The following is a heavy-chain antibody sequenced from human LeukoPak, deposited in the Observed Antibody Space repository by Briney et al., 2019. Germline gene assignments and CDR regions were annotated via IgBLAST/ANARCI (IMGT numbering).Heavy chain of an antibody. CDR3: ASVPAGERCYFDY. Sequence: GASVKVSCKASGYTFTSYDVNWVRQATGQGLEWMGWMNPNSGNTGYAQKFQGSVTMTRNTSISTAYMELSSLRSEDTAVYYCASVPAGERCYFDYWGQGTLVTVSS. CDR2: MNPNSGNT. CDR1: GYTFTSYD. V-gene: IGHV1-8*01. J-gene: IGHJ4*02. D-gene: IGHD6-19*01.